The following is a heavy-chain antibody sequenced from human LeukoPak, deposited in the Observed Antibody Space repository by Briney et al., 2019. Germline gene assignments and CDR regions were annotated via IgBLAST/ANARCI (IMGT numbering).Heavy chain of an antibody. CDR1: GFTFDDYA. CDR3: AKDSGSWYFGAFDI. J-gene: IGHJ3*02. V-gene: IGHV3-9*01. Sequence: GRSLRLSCAAPGFTFDDYAIHWVRQAPGKGLEWVSGISWNSGSIGYADSVKGRFTISRDNAKNSLYLQMNSLRAEDTALYYCAKDSGSWYFGAFDIWGQGTMVTVSS. D-gene: IGHD6-13*01. CDR2: ISWNSGSI.